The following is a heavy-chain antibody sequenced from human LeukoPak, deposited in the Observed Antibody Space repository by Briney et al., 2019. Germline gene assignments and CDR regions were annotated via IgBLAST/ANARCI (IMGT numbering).Heavy chain of an antibody. V-gene: IGHV4-61*02. J-gene: IGHJ6*03. D-gene: IGHD3-10*01. CDR2: IYTSGST. Sequence: PSETLSLTCTVSGGSISSGIYYWSWIRQPAGKGLEWIGRIYTSGSTNYNPSLKSRVTISVDTSKNQFSLKLSSVTAADTAVYYCARESPTMVRGVIAYYYYYMLVWRKGTTVTVSS. CDR1: GGSISSGIYY. CDR3: ARESPTMVRGVIAYYYYYMLV.